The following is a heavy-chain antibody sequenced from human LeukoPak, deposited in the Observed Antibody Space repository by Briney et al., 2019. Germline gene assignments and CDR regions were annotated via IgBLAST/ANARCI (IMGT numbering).Heavy chain of an antibody. V-gene: IGHV4-31*03. CDR3: ARQTSIAAAGHWFDP. CDR1: GGSISSGGSY. Sequence: SQTLPLTCTVSGGSISSGGSYWRWIRQHPGKGLEWLGYIYYSGSTYYNPSLKSRVTISVDTSKNQFSLKLSSVTAADTAVYYCARQTSIAAAGHWFDPWGQGTLVTVSS. CDR2: IYYSGST. J-gene: IGHJ5*02. D-gene: IGHD6-13*01.